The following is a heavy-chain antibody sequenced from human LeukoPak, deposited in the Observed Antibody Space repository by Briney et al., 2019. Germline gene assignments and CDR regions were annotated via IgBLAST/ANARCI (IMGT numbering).Heavy chain of an antibody. J-gene: IGHJ4*02. CDR1: GFTFGDYA. D-gene: IGHD7-27*01. CDR3: TRVSNWGSPPDY. CDR2: IRSKAYGGTT. Sequence: PGGSLRLSCTASGFTFGDYAMSWVRQAPGKGLEWVGFIRSKAYGGTTEYAASVKGRFTISRDDSKSIAYLQMNSLKTEDTAVYYCTRVSNWGSPPDYWGQGTLVTVSS. V-gene: IGHV3-49*04.